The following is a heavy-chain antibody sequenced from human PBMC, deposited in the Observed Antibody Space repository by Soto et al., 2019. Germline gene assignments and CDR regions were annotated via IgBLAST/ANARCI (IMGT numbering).Heavy chain of an antibody. Sequence: EVQLLESGGGLVQPGGSLRLSCAASGFTFSNYAMTWVRQAPGKGLEWVSSIGTSGSTLYAGSAKGRFTISRDNSKNTVHLQMNSLGAEDTAIYYCAKRTPTGTFYFDYWGQGTLVTVSS. V-gene: IGHV3-23*01. D-gene: IGHD1-1*01. J-gene: IGHJ4*02. CDR3: AKRTPTGTFYFDY. CDR2: IGTSGST. CDR1: GFTFSNYA.